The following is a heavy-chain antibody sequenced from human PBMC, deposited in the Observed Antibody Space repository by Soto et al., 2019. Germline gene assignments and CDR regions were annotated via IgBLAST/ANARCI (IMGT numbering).Heavy chain of an antibody. CDR2: IYWDDDK. CDR1: GFSLSTSGVG. Sequence: QITLKESGPTLVKPTQTLTLTCTFSGFSLSTSGVGVGWIRQPPGKALEWLALIYWDDDKRYSPYLKSRLTITKDTSKNQVVLTMTNMDPVDTATYYCAHRRSYCSGGSCYSGFDYWGQGTLVTVSS. D-gene: IGHD2-15*01. J-gene: IGHJ4*02. V-gene: IGHV2-5*02. CDR3: AHRRSYCSGGSCYSGFDY.